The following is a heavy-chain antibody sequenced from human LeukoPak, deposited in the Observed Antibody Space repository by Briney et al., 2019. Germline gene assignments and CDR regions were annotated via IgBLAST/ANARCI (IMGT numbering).Heavy chain of an antibody. D-gene: IGHD6-13*01. CDR2: INPNSGGT. Sequence: GASVKVSCKASGYTFTGYCMHWVRQAPGQGLEWMGWINPNSGGTNYAQKFQGRVTMTRDTSISTAYMELSRLRSDDTAVYYCAVSQQLGDNWFDPWGQGTLVTVSS. V-gene: IGHV1-2*02. J-gene: IGHJ5*02. CDR1: GYTFTGYC. CDR3: AVSQQLGDNWFDP.